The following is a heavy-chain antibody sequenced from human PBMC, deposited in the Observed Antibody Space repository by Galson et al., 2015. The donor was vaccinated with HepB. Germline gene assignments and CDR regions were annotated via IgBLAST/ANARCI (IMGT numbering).Heavy chain of an antibody. D-gene: IGHD6-13*01. CDR3: ATGQRYSSK. CDR1: GITSTSSA. J-gene: IGHJ4*02. Sequence: SVKVSCKASGITSTSSAVQWVRQARGQRLERMGWIVVGSGNTKYAQKFQERVTISRDMSTSTVYMELSSLRSEDTAVYYCATGQRYSSKWGQGTLVTVFS. CDR2: IVVGSGNT. V-gene: IGHV1-58*01.